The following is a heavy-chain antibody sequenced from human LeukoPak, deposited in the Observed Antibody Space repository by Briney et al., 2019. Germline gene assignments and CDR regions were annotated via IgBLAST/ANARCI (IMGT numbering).Heavy chain of an antibody. CDR2: INQDGSVK. J-gene: IGHJ4*02. CDR1: GFTFSSSW. D-gene: IGHD1-26*01. V-gene: IGHV3-7*03. CDR3: AKDMRGSYYYFDY. Sequence: GGSLRLSCAASGFTFSSSWMSWVRQAPGKGLEWVANINQDGSVKHSVDSVKGRFTISRDNAKNSLYLQMNSLRAEDTALYYCAKDMRGSYYYFDYWGQGTLVTVSS.